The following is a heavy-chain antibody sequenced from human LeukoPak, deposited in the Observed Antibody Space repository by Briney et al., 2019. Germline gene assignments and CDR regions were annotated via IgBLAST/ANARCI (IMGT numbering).Heavy chain of an antibody. V-gene: IGHV1-18*01. CDR3: ARDSDQWLVSDDAFDI. CDR2: ISAYNGNT. CDR1: GYTFTSYG. D-gene: IGHD6-19*01. J-gene: IGHJ3*02. Sequence: ASVKVSCKASGYTFTSYGISWVRQAPGQGLEWMGWISAYNGNTNYAQKLQGRGTMTTDTSTSTAYMELRSLRPDDTAVYYCARDSDQWLVSDDAFDIWGQGTMVTVSS.